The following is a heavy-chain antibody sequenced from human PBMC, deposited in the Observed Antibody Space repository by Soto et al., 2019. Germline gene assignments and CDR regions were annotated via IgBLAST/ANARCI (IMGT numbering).Heavy chain of an antibody. CDR3: LNVDYY. V-gene: IGHV3-48*01. CDR2: INRDSTVI. Sequence: PGGSLRLSCAASGFGFSTHYMNWVRQTPGKGLEWVSSINRDSTVIKYADSVKGRFTISRDNARNSLSLQMNSLRAEDTAVYYCLNVDYYLGPGTPVIVSS. J-gene: IGHJ4*02. CDR1: GFGFSTHY.